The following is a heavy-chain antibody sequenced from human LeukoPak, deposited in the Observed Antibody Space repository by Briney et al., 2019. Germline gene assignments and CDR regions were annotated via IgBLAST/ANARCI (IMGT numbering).Heavy chain of an antibody. CDR1: GFTFSSYA. D-gene: IGHD4/OR15-4a*01. CDR2: ISYDGNDK. V-gene: IGHV3-30*04. J-gene: IGHJ4*02. CDR3: ARRAGAYSHPYDY. Sequence: PGGSLRLSCAASGFTFSSYAMHWVRQAPGKGLEWVAVISYDGNDKYYADSVKGRLTISRDNSKNTLYLQMNSLRAEDTAVYYCARRAGAYSHPYDYWGQGTLVTVSS.